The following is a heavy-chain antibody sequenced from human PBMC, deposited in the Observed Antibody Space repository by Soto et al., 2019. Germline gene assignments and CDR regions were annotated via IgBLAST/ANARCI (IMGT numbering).Heavy chain of an antibody. CDR1: GSTFTSYA. V-gene: IGHV1-3*01. J-gene: IGHJ5*02. CDR2: INAGNGNT. D-gene: IGHD3-10*01. Sequence: ASVKVSCKASGSTFTSYAMHWVRQAPGQRLEWMGWINAGNGNTKYSQKFQGRVTITRDTSASTAYMELSSLRSEDTAVYYCARVRVLWFGELSPFDPWGQGTLVTAPQ. CDR3: ARVRVLWFGELSPFDP.